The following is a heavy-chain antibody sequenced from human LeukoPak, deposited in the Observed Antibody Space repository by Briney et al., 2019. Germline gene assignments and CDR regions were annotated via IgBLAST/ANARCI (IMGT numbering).Heavy chain of an antibody. Sequence: SETLSLTCTVSGGSISSGDYYWSWIRQPPGKGLEWIGYIYYSGSTYYNPSLKSRLTISVDTSKNQFSLKLSSVTAADTAVYYCARHDYDILTGWGVDFDIWGQGTMVTVSS. CDR1: GGSISSGDYY. J-gene: IGHJ3*02. CDR3: ARHDYDILTGWGVDFDI. CDR2: IYYSGST. V-gene: IGHV4-30-4*01. D-gene: IGHD3-9*01.